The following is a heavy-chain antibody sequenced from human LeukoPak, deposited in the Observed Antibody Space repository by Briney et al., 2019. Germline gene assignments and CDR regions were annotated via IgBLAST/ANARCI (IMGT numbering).Heavy chain of an antibody. D-gene: IGHD1-26*01. V-gene: IGHV3-64D*09. CDR2: ISSNGGST. CDR3: VKGGSYYYYGMDV. J-gene: IGHJ6*02. CDR1: GFTFSSYA. Sequence: PGGSLRLSCAASGFTFSSYAMHWVRQAPGKGLEYVSAISSNGGSTYYADSVKGRFTISRDNSKNTLYLQMSSLRAEDTAVYYCVKGGSYYYYGMDVWGQGTTVTVSS.